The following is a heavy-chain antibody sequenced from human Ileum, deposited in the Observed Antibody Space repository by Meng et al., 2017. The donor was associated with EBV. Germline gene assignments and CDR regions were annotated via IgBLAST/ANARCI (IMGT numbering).Heavy chain of an antibody. CDR1: GFTLSSYW. V-gene: IGHV3-74*01. J-gene: IGHJ4*02. D-gene: IGHD2-21*01. Sequence: VQVMESGGGLVQPGVYLRLSCAASGFTLSSYWVHWVRQAPGKGLVWVSRINPDGSVINYADSVKGRFTISRDNAKNTVYLQMNNLRADDTAVYYCAKDCFGDKDSWGQGTLVTVSS. CDR3: AKDCFGDKDS. CDR2: INPDGSVI.